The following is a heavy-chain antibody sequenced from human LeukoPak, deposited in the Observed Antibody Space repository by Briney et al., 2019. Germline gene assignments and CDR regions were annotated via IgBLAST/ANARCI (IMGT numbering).Heavy chain of an antibody. V-gene: IGHV3-7*01. CDR1: GFTFSSYW. CDR3: ARIRYYYDSSGPSHLDY. Sequence: GGSLRLSCAASGFTFSSYWMSWVRQAPGKGLEWVANIKQDGSEKYYVDSVKGRFTISRDNAKNSLYLQMNSLRAEDTAVYYCARIRYYYDSSGPSHLDYWGQGTLVTVSS. CDR2: IKQDGSEK. J-gene: IGHJ4*02. D-gene: IGHD3-22*01.